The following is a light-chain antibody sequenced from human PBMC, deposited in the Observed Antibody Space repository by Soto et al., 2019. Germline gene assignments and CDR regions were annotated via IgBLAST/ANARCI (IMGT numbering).Light chain of an antibody. CDR3: QQYGRSIT. CDR1: QSVSSNY. CDR2: GAS. Sequence: EIVLTQSPATLSLSPGEKANLSCRASQSVSSNYLAWFQQKPGQAPRLLIYGASSRATGIPDRFSGSGSGTDFTLTISRLEPEDFAVYYCQQYGRSITFGQGTRLEIK. V-gene: IGKV3-20*01. J-gene: IGKJ5*01.